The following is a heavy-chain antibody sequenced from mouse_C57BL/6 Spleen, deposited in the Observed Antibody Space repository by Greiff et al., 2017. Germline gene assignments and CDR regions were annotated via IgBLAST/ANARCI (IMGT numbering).Heavy chain of an antibody. J-gene: IGHJ2*01. Sequence: VQLQESGPELVKPGASVKISCKASGYAFSSSWMNWVKKRPGKGLEWIGRIYPGDGDTNYNGKFKGKATLTADKSSSTAYMQLSSLTSEDSAVYFCARSRELITLDYWGQGTTLTVSS. CDR2: IYPGDGDT. CDR1: GYAFSSSW. D-gene: IGHD2-4*01. V-gene: IGHV1-82*01. CDR3: ARSRELITLDY.